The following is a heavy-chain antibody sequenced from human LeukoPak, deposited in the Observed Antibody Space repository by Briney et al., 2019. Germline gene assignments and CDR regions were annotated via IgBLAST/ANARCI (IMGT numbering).Heavy chain of an antibody. CDR2: ISGSGGST. V-gene: IGHV3-23*01. D-gene: IGHD3-10*01. Sequence: GGSLRLSCAASGFXFSSYAMSWVRQAPGKGLEWVSAISGSGGSTYYADSVKGRFTISRDNSKNTLYLQMNSLRAEDTAVYYCARNPIYYYGSGTNYGMDVWGQGTTVTVSS. CDR1: GFXFSSYA. J-gene: IGHJ6*02. CDR3: ARNPIYYYGSGTNYGMDV.